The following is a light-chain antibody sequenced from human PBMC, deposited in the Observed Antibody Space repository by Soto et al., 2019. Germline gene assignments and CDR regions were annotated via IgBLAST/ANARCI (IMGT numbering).Light chain of an antibody. CDR2: AAS. V-gene: IGKV1-39*01. CDR1: QRIRSY. J-gene: IGKJ5*01. CDR3: QQSYDTVYT. Sequence: DIQMTQSPSSLSPSVGDRVTIICRAIQRIRSYLNWYHQKPGKAPNLLISAASSLQSGVPSRFSGSGSGTEFTLTISGLQAEDFGTYYCQQSYDTVYTFGQGTRLEIK.